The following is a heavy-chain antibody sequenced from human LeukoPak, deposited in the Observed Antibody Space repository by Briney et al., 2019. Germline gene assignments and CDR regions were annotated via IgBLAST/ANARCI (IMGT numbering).Heavy chain of an antibody. CDR2: ISYDGSNK. D-gene: IGHD3-9*01. V-gene: IGHV3-30*03. CDR3: ATSRPRLRYFDSRMDV. J-gene: IGHJ6*03. Sequence: GGSLRLSCAASGFTFSSYGMHWVRQAPGKGLEWVAVISYDGSNKYYADSVKGRFTISRDNSKNTLYLQMNSLRAEDTAVYYCATSRPRLRYFDSRMDVWGKGTTVTISS. CDR1: GFTFSSYG.